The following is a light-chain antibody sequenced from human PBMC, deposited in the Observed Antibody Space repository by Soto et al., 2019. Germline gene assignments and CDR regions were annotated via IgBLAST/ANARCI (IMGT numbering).Light chain of an antibody. CDR3: ISYTVSRSYV. J-gene: IGLJ1*01. CDR2: SVS. V-gene: IGLV2-14*01. CDR1: SSDIGTYDH. Sequence: QSVLTQPASVSGSPRQSITISCSGTSSDIGTYDHVAWFQQFPGKTPKLVIYSVSDRPSGVSYRFSGSKSGNTASLTISGLQADDEADYYCISYTVSRSYVFGTGTKGTVL.